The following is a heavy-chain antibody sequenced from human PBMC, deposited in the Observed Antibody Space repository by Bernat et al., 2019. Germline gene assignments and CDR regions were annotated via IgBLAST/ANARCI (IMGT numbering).Heavy chain of an antibody. CDR3: ARSDGSGSYYRDDWFDP. V-gene: IGHV2-70*15. Sequence: QVTLRESGPALVKPTQTLTLTCTFSCFSLSTTGMCVSWIRQPPGKALEWLARIDWDDDKYYSTSLKTMLTISKDTSKNQVVLTMTNMDPVDTATYYCARSDGSGSYYRDDWFDPWGQGTLVNVSS. CDR1: CFSLSTTGMC. CDR2: IDWDDDK. D-gene: IGHD3-10*01. J-gene: IGHJ5*02.